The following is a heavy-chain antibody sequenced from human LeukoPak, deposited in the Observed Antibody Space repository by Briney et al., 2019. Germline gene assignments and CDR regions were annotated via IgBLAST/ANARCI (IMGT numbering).Heavy chain of an antibody. CDR1: GGSFSGYY. J-gene: IGHJ3*02. D-gene: IGHD6-13*01. V-gene: IGHV4-34*01. CDR3: ARGLPGAAAGVAFDI. CDR2: INHSGST. Sequence: SETLSLTCAVYGGSFSGYYWSWIRQPPGKGLEWIGEINHSGSTNYNPSLKSRVTISVDTSKDQFSLKLSSVTAADTAVYYCARGLPGAAAGVAFDIWGQGTMVTVSS.